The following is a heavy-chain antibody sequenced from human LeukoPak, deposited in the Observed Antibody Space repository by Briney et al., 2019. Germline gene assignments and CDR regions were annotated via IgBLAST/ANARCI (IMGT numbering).Heavy chain of an antibody. V-gene: IGHV3-30*18. D-gene: IGHD5-12*01. CDR2: ISYDGSNK. Sequence: GRSLRLSCAASGFTFSSYGMHWVRQAPGKGLEWVAVISYDGSNKYYADSVKGRFTISRDNSTNTLYLQMNSLRAEDTAVYYCAKVATTYFDYWGQGTLVTVSS. J-gene: IGHJ4*02. CDR3: AKVATTYFDY. CDR1: GFTFSSYG.